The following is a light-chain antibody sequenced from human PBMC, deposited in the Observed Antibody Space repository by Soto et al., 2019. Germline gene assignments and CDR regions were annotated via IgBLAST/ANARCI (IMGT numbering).Light chain of an antibody. V-gene: IGKV3-20*01. J-gene: IGKJ1*01. CDR3: QQYGSSRT. Sequence: EIVMTQSPATLSVSPGERATLSCRASQSVSSNLAWYQQQPGQAPRLLIYGASSRATGIPDRFSGSGSGTDFTLTISRLEPEDFAVYYCQQYGSSRTFGQGTKVDI. CDR2: GAS. CDR1: QSVSSN.